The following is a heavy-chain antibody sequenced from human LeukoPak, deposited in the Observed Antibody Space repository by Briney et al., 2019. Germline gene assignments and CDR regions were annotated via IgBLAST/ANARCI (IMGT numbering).Heavy chain of an antibody. CDR3: ARDRAPGELDAFDI. CDR2: IYYSGST. CDR1: GGSISSYY. J-gene: IGHJ3*02. V-gene: IGHV4-59*01. Sequence: SETLSLTCTVSGGSISSYYWSWIRQPPGKGLEWIGDIYYSGSTNNNPSLKSRVTISGDTSKNQIFLKLSSVTAADTAVYYCARDRAPGELDAFDIWGQGTMVTVSS. D-gene: IGHD1-7*01.